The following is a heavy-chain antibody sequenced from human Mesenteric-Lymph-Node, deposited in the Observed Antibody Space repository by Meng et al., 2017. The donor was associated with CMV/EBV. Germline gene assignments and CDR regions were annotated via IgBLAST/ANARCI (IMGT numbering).Heavy chain of an antibody. J-gene: IGHJ6*02. CDR1: GFTFTTYA. D-gene: IGHD1-1*01. V-gene: IGHV3-53*01. Sequence: GESLKISCAASGFTFTTYAMSWVRQAPGKGLEWVSVIYSGGSTYYADSVKGRFTISRDNSKNTLYLQMNSLRAEDTAVYYCARTRPYGMDVWGQGTTVTVSS. CDR2: IYSGGST. CDR3: ARTRPYGMDV.